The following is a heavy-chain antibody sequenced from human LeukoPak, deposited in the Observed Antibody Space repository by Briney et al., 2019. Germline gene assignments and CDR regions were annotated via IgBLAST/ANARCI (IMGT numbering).Heavy chain of an antibody. J-gene: IGHJ4*02. CDR3: AGGSSGYYAPFDY. D-gene: IGHD3-22*01. Sequence: ASVKVSCKASGYTFTSYSMHWVRQAPGQGLEWMGIISPSGGSATYAQKFQARVTLTKDTSTSTVYMELSSLRSEDTAVYYCAGGSSGYYAPFDYWGQGTLVTVSS. V-gene: IGHV1-46*01. CDR1: GYTFTSYS. CDR2: ISPSGGSA.